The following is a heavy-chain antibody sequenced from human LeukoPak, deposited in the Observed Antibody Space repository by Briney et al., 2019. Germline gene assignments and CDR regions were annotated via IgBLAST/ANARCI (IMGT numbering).Heavy chain of an antibody. CDR1: GGSISSGSYY. Sequence: TLSLTCTVSGGSISSGSYYWSWLRQPAGKGLEWIGRIYTSGTTNYNPSLKSRVTISVDTSKNQFSLKLSSVTAADTAVYYCARHYDILTGYFDYWGQGTLVTVSA. V-gene: IGHV4-61*02. CDR3: ARHYDILTGYFDY. CDR2: IYTSGTT. J-gene: IGHJ4*02. D-gene: IGHD3-9*01.